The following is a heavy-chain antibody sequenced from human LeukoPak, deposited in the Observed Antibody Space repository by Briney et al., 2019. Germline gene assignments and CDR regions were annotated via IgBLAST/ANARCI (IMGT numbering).Heavy chain of an antibody. J-gene: IGHJ3*02. CDR2: ISGSGGST. CDR1: GFTFSSYA. Sequence: GGSLRLSCAASGFTFSSYAMSWVRQAPGKGREWVSAISGSGGSTYYADSVKGRFTISRYNSKKTMYLQMNSLRAEDTAVYYCAKERDCWSGYDAFDIWGQGTMVTVSS. D-gene: IGHD3-3*01. CDR3: AKERDCWSGYDAFDI. V-gene: IGHV3-23*01.